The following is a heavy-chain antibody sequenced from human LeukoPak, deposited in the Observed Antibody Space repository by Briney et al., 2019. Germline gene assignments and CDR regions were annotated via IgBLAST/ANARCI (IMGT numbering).Heavy chain of an antibody. V-gene: IGHV3-49*04. CDR1: GFTFGDYA. J-gene: IGHJ4*02. CDR2: IQAKAYGGAT. CDR3: TRAPHPRCSSSGCYLDY. D-gene: IGHD2-2*01. Sequence: GRSLRLSCSTSGFTFGDYAMNWVRQAPGKGLEWVGFIQAKAYGGATKYAASVNGRFSISRDDSQSIANLQMNDLKTEDTAVYYCTRAPHPRCSSSGCYLDYWGQGTLVTVSS.